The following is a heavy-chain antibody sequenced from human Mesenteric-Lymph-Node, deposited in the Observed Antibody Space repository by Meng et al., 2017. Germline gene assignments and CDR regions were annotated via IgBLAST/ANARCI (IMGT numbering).Heavy chain of an antibody. Sequence: QVQVGRFGDEAKKPGAAVRFACEASGYTFTGYYMHWVRQAPGQGLEWMGRINPNSGATEYAQNFQGRVTMTRDTSISTAYMELSRLRSDDTAVYYCANYGSGSKAVDYWGQGTLVTVSS. CDR1: GYTFTGYY. CDR2: INPNSGAT. D-gene: IGHD3-10*01. V-gene: IGHV1-2*06. J-gene: IGHJ4*02. CDR3: ANYGSGSKAVDY.